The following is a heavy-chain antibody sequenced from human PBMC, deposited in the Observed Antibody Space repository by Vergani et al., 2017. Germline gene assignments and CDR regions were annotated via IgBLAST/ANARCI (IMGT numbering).Heavy chain of an antibody. V-gene: IGHV4-61*02. CDR1: GESIRSGSHY. CDR2: IHNGGST. D-gene: IGHD3-10*01. J-gene: IGHJ6*04. Sequence: QVKLQESGPGLLKPSQTLSLTCTVSGESIRSGSHYWSWIRQPAGKGPEWIGHIHNGGSTDLNPSFKSRFSISVDTSKSQFPLKLNSVTVADTAVYYCARQPEYYYGSGSGLDVWGKGTTVTVSS. CDR3: ARQPEYYYGSGSGLDV.